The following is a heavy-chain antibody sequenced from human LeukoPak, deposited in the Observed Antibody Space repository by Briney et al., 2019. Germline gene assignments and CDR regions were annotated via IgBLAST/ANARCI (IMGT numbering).Heavy chain of an antibody. CDR2: ISSSSTYI. CDR1: GFTFSSYN. V-gene: IGHV3-21*04. J-gene: IGHJ5*02. Sequence: PGGSLRLSCAASGFTFSSYNMNWVRQAPGKGLEWVSSISSSSTYIYYADSLKGRFTISRDNAKNSLYLKMNSLRAEDTAVYYCARDGGGRTIFGVVTNWFDPWGQGTLVTVSS. CDR3: ARDGGGRTIFGVVTNWFDP. D-gene: IGHD3-3*01.